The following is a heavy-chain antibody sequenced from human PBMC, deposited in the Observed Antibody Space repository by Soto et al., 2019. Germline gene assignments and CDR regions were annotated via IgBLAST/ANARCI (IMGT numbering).Heavy chain of an antibody. V-gene: IGHV4-39*01. Sequence: SETLSLTCTVSGGSISSSSYYWGWIRQPPGKGLEWIGSIYYSGSTYYNPSLKSRVTMSVDTSKNQFSLKLSSVTAADTAVYYCATSFAYSSSSFGYWGQGTLVTVSS. CDR2: IYYSGST. CDR1: GGSISSSSYY. D-gene: IGHD6-6*01. J-gene: IGHJ4*02. CDR3: ATSFAYSSSSFGY.